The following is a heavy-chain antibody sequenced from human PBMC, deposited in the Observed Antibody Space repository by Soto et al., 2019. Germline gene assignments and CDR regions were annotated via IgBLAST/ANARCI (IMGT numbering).Heavy chain of an antibody. D-gene: IGHD1-26*01. CDR1: GYTFIDYG. V-gene: IGHV1-69*06. CDR3: ARSSGSYSPTFFDH. Sequence: SVKVSCKASGYTFIDYGISWVRQAPGQGLEWMGGVLGVFGTANYAQKFQGRVTITADKSTTTAYMELRSLRSEDTAVYYCARSSGSYSPTFFDHWGQGTLVTVSS. CDR2: VLGVFGTA. J-gene: IGHJ4*02.